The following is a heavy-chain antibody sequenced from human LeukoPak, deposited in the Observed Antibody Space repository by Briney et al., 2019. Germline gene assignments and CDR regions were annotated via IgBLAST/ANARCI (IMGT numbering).Heavy chain of an antibody. J-gene: IGHJ4*02. CDR3: ATEEDANNYFDY. V-gene: IGHV5-51*01. CDR2: INPGDSDA. Sequence: GESPKISCKGSGYRFTSQWIGWVRQMPGKGLEYMGIINPGDSDARYSPPFQGRVTISVDKSINTAYLQWSSLKASDTAMYYCATEEDANNYFDYWGQGTLVTVSS. CDR1: GYRFTSQW. D-gene: IGHD5-24*01.